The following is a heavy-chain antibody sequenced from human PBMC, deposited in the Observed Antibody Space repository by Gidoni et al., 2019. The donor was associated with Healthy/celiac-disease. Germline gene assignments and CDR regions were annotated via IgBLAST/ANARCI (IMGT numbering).Heavy chain of an antibody. Sequence: QVQLVQSGAEVKKPGASVKVSCKAAGYTFTSYDINWVRQATGQGLEWMGLMNPNSGNTGYAQKFQGRVTMTRNTSISTAYMELSSLRSEDTAVYYCARGSLLRRPDAFDIWGQGTMVTVSS. CDR3: ARGSLLRRPDAFDI. CDR2: MNPNSGNT. V-gene: IGHV1-8*01. D-gene: IGHD3-16*02. J-gene: IGHJ3*02. CDR1: GYTFTSYD.